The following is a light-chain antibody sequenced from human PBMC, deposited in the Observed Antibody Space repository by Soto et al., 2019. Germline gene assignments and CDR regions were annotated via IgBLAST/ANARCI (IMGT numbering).Light chain of an antibody. V-gene: IGKV1-39*01. J-gene: IGKJ5*01. CDR1: QSIPNY. CDR3: QQRYSTPLT. CDR2: GAS. Sequence: DIQMTKSPSSLSASVGDRVSITCRASQSIPNYLSWFQQKPGRAPKLLIFGASSLQSGVPSRFSGSGSGTEFTLTISSRQPEDFANYYCQQRYSTPLTFGQGTRLEI.